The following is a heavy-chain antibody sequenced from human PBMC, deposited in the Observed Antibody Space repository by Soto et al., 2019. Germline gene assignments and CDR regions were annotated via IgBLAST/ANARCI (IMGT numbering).Heavy chain of an antibody. D-gene: IGHD7-27*01. J-gene: IGHJ6*02. CDR1: GDSVTSGSYY. Sequence: SETLSLTCIVSGDSVTSGSYYWTWLRQPPGKGLEWIGYISYTGRTKYNPSLQSRVTISVDTSKNDFSLNLSSVTAADTAVYFCAREWGLLPYYVMNIWGHGTAVTVSS. V-gene: IGHV4-61*03. CDR3: AREWGLLPYYVMNI. CDR2: ISYTGRT.